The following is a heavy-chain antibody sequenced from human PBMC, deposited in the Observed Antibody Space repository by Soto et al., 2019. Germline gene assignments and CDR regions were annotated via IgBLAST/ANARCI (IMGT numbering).Heavy chain of an antibody. CDR2: IIPILGIA. CDR1: GGTFSSYT. V-gene: IGHV1-69*04. D-gene: IGHD5-12*01. CDR3: AKDFSGGLRSDNWFDP. J-gene: IGHJ5*02. Sequence: SVKVSCKASGGTFSSYTISWVRQAPGQGLEWMGRIIPILGIANYAQKFQGRVTITADKSTSTAYMELSSLRSEDTAVYYCAKDFSGGLRSDNWFDPWGQGTLVTVSS.